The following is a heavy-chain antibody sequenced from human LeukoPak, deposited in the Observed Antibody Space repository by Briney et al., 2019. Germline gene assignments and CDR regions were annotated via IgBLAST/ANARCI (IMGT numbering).Heavy chain of an antibody. J-gene: IGHJ6*02. Sequence: ASVKVSCKASGYTFPSYFMHWVRQAPGQGLEWMGRINPNSGGTNYAQKFQGRVTMTRDTSISTAYMELSRLRSDDTAVYYCARTGVYYYYGMDVWGQGTTVTVSS. V-gene: IGHV1-2*06. CDR2: INPNSGGT. CDR1: GYTFPSYF. CDR3: ARTGVYYYYGMDV. D-gene: IGHD7-27*01.